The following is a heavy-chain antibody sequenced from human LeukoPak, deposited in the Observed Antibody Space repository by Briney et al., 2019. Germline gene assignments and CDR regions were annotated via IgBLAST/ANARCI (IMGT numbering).Heavy chain of an antibody. CDR3: AKGGIAAAGTIGYFDY. V-gene: IGHV3-30*04. Sequence: SGGSLRLSCAASGFTFSSYAMHWVRQAPGKGLEWVAVTSYDGSDKYHADSVKGRFTISRDNSKNTLYLQMNSLRPDDTAVYYFAKGGIAAAGTIGYFDYWGQGTLVTVSS. CDR1: GFTFSSYA. D-gene: IGHD6-13*01. CDR2: TSYDGSDK. J-gene: IGHJ4*02.